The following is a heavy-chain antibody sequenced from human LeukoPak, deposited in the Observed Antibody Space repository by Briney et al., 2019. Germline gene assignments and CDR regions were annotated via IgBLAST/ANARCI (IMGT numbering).Heavy chain of an antibody. D-gene: IGHD1-1*01. CDR2: IYTSGST. J-gene: IGHJ4*02. V-gene: IGHV4-4*07. Sequence: SETLSLTCTVSGGPISSYYWSWIRQPAGKGLEWIGRIYTSGSTNYNPSLKSRVTMSVDTSRSQFSLNLRSVTAADTAVYYCARYVPVRTGTTRASFDHWGQGTLVTVSS. CDR1: GGPISSYY. CDR3: ARYVPVRTGTTRASFDH.